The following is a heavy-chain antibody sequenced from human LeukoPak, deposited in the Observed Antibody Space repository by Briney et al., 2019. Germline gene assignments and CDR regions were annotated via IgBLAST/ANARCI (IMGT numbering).Heavy chain of an antibody. V-gene: IGHV3-23*01. CDR3: AKEGTVTVTMVRGVIGAWGHFDY. CDR1: GFTFSSYD. D-gene: IGHD3-10*01. J-gene: IGHJ4*02. Sequence: PGGSLRLSCAASGFTFSSYDMSWVRQAPGKGLEWVSTISGSGGSTYYADSVKGRFTISRDNSKNTLYLQMNSLRAEDTAVYYCAKEGTVTVTMVRGVIGAWGHFDYWGQGTLVTVSS. CDR2: ISGSGGST.